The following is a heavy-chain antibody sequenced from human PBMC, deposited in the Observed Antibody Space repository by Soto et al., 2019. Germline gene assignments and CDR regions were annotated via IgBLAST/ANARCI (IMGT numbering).Heavy chain of an antibody. CDR3: ARERGSGTPHYYYYGMDV. J-gene: IGHJ6*02. D-gene: IGHD1-7*01. Sequence: EVQLVESGGGLVQPGGSLRLSCAASGFTFSSYNMNWVRQPPGKGLEWVSYISSSSSTKDYADSVKGRFTISRDNAKNLLYLQMNSLRDEDTAVYYCARERGSGTPHYYYYGMDVWGQGTTVTVSS. CDR2: ISSSSSTK. CDR1: GFTFSSYN. V-gene: IGHV3-48*02.